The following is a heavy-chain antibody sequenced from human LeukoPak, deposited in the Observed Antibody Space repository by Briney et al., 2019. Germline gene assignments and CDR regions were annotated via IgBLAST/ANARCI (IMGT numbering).Heavy chain of an antibody. D-gene: IGHD6-6*01. J-gene: IGHJ4*02. CDR1: GYTFTSYY. V-gene: IGHV1-46*01. CDR3: AREKYSSSRNSHKFDY. Sequence: ASVKVSCKASGYTFTSYYMHWVRQAPGQGLEWMGIINPSGGGTSYAQKFQGRVTMTRDTSTSTVYMGLSSLRSEDTAVYYCAREKYSSSRNSHKFDYWGQGTLVTVSS. CDR2: INPSGGGT.